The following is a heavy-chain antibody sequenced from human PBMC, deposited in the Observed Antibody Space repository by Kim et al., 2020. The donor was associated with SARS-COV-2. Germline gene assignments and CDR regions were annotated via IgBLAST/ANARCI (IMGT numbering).Heavy chain of an antibody. CDR3: ARAKGTLYNWFDP. CDR1: GYTFTSYS. V-gene: IGHV1-46*01. Sequence: ASVKVSCKASGYTFTSYSIHWVRQAPGQGREWMGIINPSGGSTGYAQKFQGRVTMTRDTSTSTVYMELSSLRSEDTAVYYCARAKGTLYNWFDPWGQGTLVTVSS. CDR2: INPSGGST. J-gene: IGHJ5*02.